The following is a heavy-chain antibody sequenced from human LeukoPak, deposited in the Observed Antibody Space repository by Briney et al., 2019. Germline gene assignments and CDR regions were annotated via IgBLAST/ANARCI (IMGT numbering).Heavy chain of an antibody. CDR2: INPSGGST. Sequence: GASVTVSCTASGYTFTSYYMHWVRQAPGQGLEWMGIINPSGGSTSYAQKFQGRVTMTRDTSTSTVYMELSSLRSEDTAVYYCARKVIGSLGGMDVWGQGTTVTVSS. D-gene: IGHD3-22*01. CDR1: GYTFTSYY. CDR3: ARKVIGSLGGMDV. J-gene: IGHJ6*02. V-gene: IGHV1-46*01.